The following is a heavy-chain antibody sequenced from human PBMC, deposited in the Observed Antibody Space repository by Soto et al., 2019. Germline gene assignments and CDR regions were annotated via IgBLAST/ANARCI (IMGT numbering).Heavy chain of an antibody. Sequence: EVQLVESGGGLVQPGGSLRLSCAASGFTISSYSMNWVRQAPGKGLEWVSYISSSSSTIYYADSVNGRFTISRDNAKNSLYLQMNSLRAEDTAVYYCARDYVGAYCSSTSCYSDYYYGMDVWGQGTTVTVSS. CDR1: GFTISSYS. J-gene: IGHJ6*02. CDR2: ISSSSSTI. V-gene: IGHV3-48*01. CDR3: ARDYVGAYCSSTSCYSDYYYGMDV. D-gene: IGHD2-2*01.